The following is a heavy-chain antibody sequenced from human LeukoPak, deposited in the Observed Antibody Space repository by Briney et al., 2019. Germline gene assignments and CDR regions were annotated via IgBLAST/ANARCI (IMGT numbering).Heavy chain of an antibody. Sequence: SGPTLVNPTQTLTLTCTFSGFSLTTSGVGVGWIRQPPGKALEWLALINWDDQKVYSPSLQSRLSITKDTSKNQVVLTMTNVDPVDTATYYCAHRRDSSGYQYRYWFAPWGQGTLATVSS. CDR1: GFSLTTSGVG. D-gene: IGHD3-22*01. CDR3: AHRRDSSGYQYRYWFAP. V-gene: IGHV2-5*02. CDR2: INWDDQK. J-gene: IGHJ5*02.